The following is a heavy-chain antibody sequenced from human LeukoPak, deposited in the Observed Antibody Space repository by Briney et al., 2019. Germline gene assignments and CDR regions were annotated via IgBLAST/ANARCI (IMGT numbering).Heavy chain of an antibody. CDR2: ISSSSSYI. Sequence: GGSLRLSCAAYGFTFSSYSMNWVRQAPGKGLEWVSSISSSSSYIYYADSVKGRFTISRDNAKNSLYLQMNSLRAADTAVYYCARGYDFWSGYYRYYFDYWGQGTLVTVSS. D-gene: IGHD3-3*01. J-gene: IGHJ4*02. CDR3: ARGYDFWSGYYRYYFDY. V-gene: IGHV3-21*01. CDR1: GFTFSSYS.